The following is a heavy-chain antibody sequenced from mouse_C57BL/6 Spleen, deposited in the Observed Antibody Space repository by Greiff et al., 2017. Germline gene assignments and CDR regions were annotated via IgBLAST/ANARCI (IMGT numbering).Heavy chain of an antibody. D-gene: IGHD2-4*01. V-gene: IGHV3-6*01. J-gene: IGHJ3*01. CDR3: ARAFYYDYAWFAY. Sequence: EVKLQQSGPGLVKPSQSLSLTCSVTGYSITSGYYWNWIRQFPGNKLEWMGYISYDGSNNYNPSLKNRISITRDTSKNQFFLKLNSVTTEDTATYYCARAFYYDYAWFAYWGQGTLVTVSA. CDR1: GYSITSGYY. CDR2: ISYDGSN.